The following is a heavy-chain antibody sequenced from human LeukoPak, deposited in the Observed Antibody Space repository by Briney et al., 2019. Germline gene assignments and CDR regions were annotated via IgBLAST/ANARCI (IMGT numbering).Heavy chain of an antibody. CDR1: GGSISSYY. CDR3: ARDLISGPGAFDI. V-gene: IGHV4-59*01. J-gene: IGHJ3*02. CDR2: IYYSGST. Sequence: SETLSLTCTVSGGSISSYYWSWIRQPPGKGLEWSGYIYYSGSTNYNPSLKSRVTISVDTSKNQFSLKLSSVTAADTAVYYCARDLISGPGAFDIWGQGTMVTVSS. D-gene: IGHD2-15*01.